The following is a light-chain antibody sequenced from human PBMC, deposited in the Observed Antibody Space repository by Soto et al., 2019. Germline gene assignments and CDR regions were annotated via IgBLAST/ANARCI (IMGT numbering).Light chain of an antibody. J-gene: IGKJ1*01. V-gene: IGKV2D-29*01. CDR1: QNLLHSDGRTF. CDR2: EVS. CDR3: LQCTQLPWT. Sequence: EIVLTQTPLSLSVTPGQPASISCKSSQNLLHSDGRTFLYWYLQKPGQAPQLLIYEVSNRFSGVPYRFSGSGSGTDFTLKVSRVEAEDVGVYYCLQCTQLPWTFGQGTKVEI.